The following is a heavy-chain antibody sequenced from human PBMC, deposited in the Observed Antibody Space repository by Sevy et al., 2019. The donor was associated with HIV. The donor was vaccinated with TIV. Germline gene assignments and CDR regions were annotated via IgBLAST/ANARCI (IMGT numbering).Heavy chain of an antibody. J-gene: IGHJ6*02. V-gene: IGHV3-21*01. CDR1: GFTFSSYS. D-gene: IGHD4-17*01. CDR2: ISSSSRYI. CDR3: ARDLTTVVTPYYGMDV. Sequence: GGSLRLSCAASGFTFSSYSMNWVRQAPGNGLEWVSSISSSSRYIYYADSVKGRFTISRDNAKNSLYLQMNSLRAEDTAVYYCARDLTTVVTPYYGMDVSGQGTTVTVSS.